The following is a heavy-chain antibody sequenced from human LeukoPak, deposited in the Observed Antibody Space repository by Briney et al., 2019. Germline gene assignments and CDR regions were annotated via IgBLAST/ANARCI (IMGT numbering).Heavy chain of an antibody. Sequence: GGSLSLLCAASGFTFSSSAIRSVRRAPGKGLEWVSSISARGGGTSSADSVKGRFTISRDNSNNTLYQQMSNLRAEDTAVDDCATVKACGDSPLAFDIWGQGTMVSVSS. CDR1: GFTFSSSA. D-gene: IGHD4-17*01. CDR2: ISARGGGT. J-gene: IGHJ3*02. V-gene: IGHV3-23*01. CDR3: ATVKACGDSPLAFDI.